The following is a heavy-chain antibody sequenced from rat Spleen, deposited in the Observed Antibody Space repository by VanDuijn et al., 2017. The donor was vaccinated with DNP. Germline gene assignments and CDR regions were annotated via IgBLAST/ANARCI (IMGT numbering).Heavy chain of an antibody. J-gene: IGHJ2*01. D-gene: IGHD1-12*02. V-gene: IGHV2S75*01. Sequence: QVQLKESGPGLVQPSQTLSLTCTVSGFSLSSNSVSWIRQTPGKGLEWMGIIWGHGDTDYNSALKSRLRINRDTSKSQVFLKMNSLQTDDTAIYFCTKKDGSFYYEYYFDYWGQGVMVTVSS. CDR2: IWGHGDT. CDR3: TKKDGSFYYEYYFDY. CDR1: GFSLSSNS.